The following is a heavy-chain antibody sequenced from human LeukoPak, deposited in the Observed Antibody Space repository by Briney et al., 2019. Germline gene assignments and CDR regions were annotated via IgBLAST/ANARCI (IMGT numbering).Heavy chain of an antibody. CDR2: INPNSGGT. Sequence: GASVKVSCKASGYTFTGYYMHWVRQAPGQGLEWMGWINPNSGGTNYAQKFQGRVTMTRDTSISTAYMELSRLRSDDTAVYYCARGHCSSTSCHTILGTWGQGTLVTVSS. CDR3: ARGHCSSTSCHTILGT. J-gene: IGHJ5*02. CDR1: GYTFTGYY. V-gene: IGHV1-2*02. D-gene: IGHD2-2*02.